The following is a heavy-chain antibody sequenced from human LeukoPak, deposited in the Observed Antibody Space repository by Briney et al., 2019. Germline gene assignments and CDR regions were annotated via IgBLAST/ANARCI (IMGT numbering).Heavy chain of an antibody. CDR3: ARGHSSGCYDY. Sequence: PETLSLTCAVYGGSFSGYYWSWIRQPPGKGLEWIGEINHSGSTNYNPSLKSRVTISVGTSKNQFSLMLSSVTAADTAVYYCARGHSSGCYDYWGQGTLVTVSS. V-gene: IGHV4-34*01. CDR1: GGSFSGYY. CDR2: INHSGST. D-gene: IGHD6-19*01. J-gene: IGHJ4*02.